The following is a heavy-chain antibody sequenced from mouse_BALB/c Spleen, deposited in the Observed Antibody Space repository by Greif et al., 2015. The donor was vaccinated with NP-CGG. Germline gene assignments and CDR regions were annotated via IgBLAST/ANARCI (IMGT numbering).Heavy chain of an antibody. Sequence: DLVKPGASVKLSCKASGYTFTSYWINWIKQRPGQGLEWIGRIAPGSGSTYYNEMFKGKATLTVDTSSSTAYIQLSSLSSEDSAVYFCARSHETARPGMDYWGQGTSVTVSS. CDR1: GYTFTSYW. CDR2: IAPGSGST. J-gene: IGHJ4*01. CDR3: ARSHETARPGMDY. D-gene: IGHD3-2*01. V-gene: IGHV1S41*01.